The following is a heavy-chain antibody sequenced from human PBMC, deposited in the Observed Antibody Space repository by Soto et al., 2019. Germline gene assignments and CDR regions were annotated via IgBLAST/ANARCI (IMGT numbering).Heavy chain of an antibody. CDR1: GFTFSSYE. CDR2: ISSSGSTI. V-gene: IGHV3-48*03. CDR3: ATFQGYSSGWFDY. J-gene: IGHJ4*02. Sequence: GGSLRLSCAASGFTFSSYEMTWVRQAPGKGLEWVSYISSSGSTIYYADSVQGRFTISRDNAKNSLYLQMNSLRAEGTAVYYCATFQGYSSGWFDYWGQGTLVTVSS. D-gene: IGHD6-19*01.